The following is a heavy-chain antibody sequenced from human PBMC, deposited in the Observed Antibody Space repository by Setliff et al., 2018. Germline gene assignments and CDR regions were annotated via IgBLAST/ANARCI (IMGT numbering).Heavy chain of an antibody. V-gene: IGHV3-20*04. Sequence: GGSLRLSCAASGFTVDDYGMSWVRQAPGKGLEWVSTINWNGGSTGYADSVKGRFTISRDNAKNSLYLQMNSLKTEDTAVYYCTTRGRVATLGYYGMDVWGQGTTVTVSS. CDR1: GFTVDDYG. J-gene: IGHJ6*02. CDR2: INWNGGST. CDR3: TTRGRVATLGYYGMDV. D-gene: IGHD5-12*01.